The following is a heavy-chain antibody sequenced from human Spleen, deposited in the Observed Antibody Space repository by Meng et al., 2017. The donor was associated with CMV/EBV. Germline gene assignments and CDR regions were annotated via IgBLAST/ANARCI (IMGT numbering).Heavy chain of an antibody. CDR2: IYTSGST. CDR1: GGAISSYY. D-gene: IGHD5-18*01. Sequence: VQLQASGPGRVKPSETLSLTCTVSGGAISSYYWSWIRQPAGKGLEWIGRIYTSGSTNYNPSLKSRVTMSVDTSKNQFSLKLSSVTAADTAVYYCARDGGPDTAMDYFDYWGQGTLVTVSS. CDR3: ARDGGPDTAMDYFDY. J-gene: IGHJ4*02. V-gene: IGHV4-4*07.